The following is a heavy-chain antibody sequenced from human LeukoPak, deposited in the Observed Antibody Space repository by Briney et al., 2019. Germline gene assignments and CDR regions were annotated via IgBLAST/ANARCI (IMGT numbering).Heavy chain of an antibody. CDR3: AKDKQWELQNGGFDY. J-gene: IGHJ4*02. V-gene: IGHV3-9*01. Sequence: GGSLRLSCAASGFTFDDYAMLWVRQAPGKGLEWVSGISWNSGSIGYADSVKGRFTISRDNAKNSLYLQMNSLRAEDTALYYCAKDKQWELQNGGFDYWGQGTLVTVSS. D-gene: IGHD1-26*01. CDR2: ISWNSGSI. CDR1: GFTFDDYA.